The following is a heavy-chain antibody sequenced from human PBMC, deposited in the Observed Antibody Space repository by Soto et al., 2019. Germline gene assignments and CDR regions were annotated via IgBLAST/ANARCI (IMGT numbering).Heavy chain of an antibody. Sequence: EVQLVESGGGLVKPGGSLRLSCAASGFTFSNYSMIWVRQAPGKGLEWVSSISCSSNYRHYADSVKGRFTISRDNAKNQLFLQMKSLRAEDTAVYYCVRMMMRIEVPGNPPDHLGQGTLGPVSS. CDR2: ISCSSNYR. CDR1: GFTFSNYS. J-gene: IGHJ4*02. D-gene: IGHD6-19*01. V-gene: IGHV3-21*01. CDR3: VRMMMRIEVPGNPPDH.